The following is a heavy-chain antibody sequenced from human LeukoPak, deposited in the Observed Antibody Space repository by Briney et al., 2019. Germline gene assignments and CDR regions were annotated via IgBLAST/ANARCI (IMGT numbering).Heavy chain of an antibody. Sequence: GGSLRLSYAASGFTFSSYAMSWVRQAPGKGLEWVSAISGSGGSTYYADSVKGRFTISRDNSKNTLYLQMNSLRAEDTAVYYCAKADSYDFWSGHLGDIWGQGTMVTVSS. D-gene: IGHD3-3*01. J-gene: IGHJ3*02. CDR1: GFTFSSYA. V-gene: IGHV3-23*01. CDR2: ISGSGGST. CDR3: AKADSYDFWSGHLGDI.